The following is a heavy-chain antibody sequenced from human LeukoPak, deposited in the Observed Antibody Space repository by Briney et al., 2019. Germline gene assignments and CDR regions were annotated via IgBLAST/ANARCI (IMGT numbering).Heavy chain of an antibody. V-gene: IGHV4-38-2*02. CDR2: SYHSGST. CDR1: GYSISSGYY. CDR3: ARDNPVLRGSGMNY. Sequence: SETASLTCTVSGYSISSGYYWGWIRQPPGKGLEWIGSSYHSGSTYYNPSLKSRVTISVDTSKNQFSLKLSSVTAADTAVYYCARDNPVLRGSGMNYWGQGTLVTVSS. D-gene: IGHD3-10*01. J-gene: IGHJ4*02.